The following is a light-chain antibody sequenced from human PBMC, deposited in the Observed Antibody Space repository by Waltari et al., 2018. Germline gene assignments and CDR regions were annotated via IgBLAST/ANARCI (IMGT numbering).Light chain of an antibody. Sequence: DILMTQSPDSLAVSLGERATINCRSSQSTLYGSNYKSYLSWYQQKPGQPPKLLIHWASIRESGVPDRFSGSGSGTDFTLTISSLQAEDVAVYYCQQYFSTPYSFGQGTKLEIK. CDR3: QQYFSTPYS. CDR1: QSTLYGSNYKSY. CDR2: WAS. J-gene: IGKJ2*03. V-gene: IGKV4-1*01.